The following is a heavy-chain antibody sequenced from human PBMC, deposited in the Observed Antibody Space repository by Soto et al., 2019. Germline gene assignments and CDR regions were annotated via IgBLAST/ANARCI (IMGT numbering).Heavy chain of an antibody. J-gene: IGHJ4*02. D-gene: IGHD5-18*01. CDR2: IYYSGCT. V-gene: IGHV4-59*01. Sequence: SETLSLTCSVTGGPISSYYWSWIRQPPGKGLEWIGYIYYSGCTNYNPSLKSRVTIAVDTSKNQFSLKLSSVTAADTAVYYCARDKGYSYGYGPFDYWGQGTLVTVSS. CDR3: ARDKGYSYGYGPFDY. CDR1: GGPISSYY.